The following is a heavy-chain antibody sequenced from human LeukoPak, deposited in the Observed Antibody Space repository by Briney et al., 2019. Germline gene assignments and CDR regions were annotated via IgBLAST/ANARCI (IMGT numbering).Heavy chain of an antibody. Sequence: SVKVSCKASGGTFSSYAISWVRQAPGQGLEWMGGIIPIFGTANYAQKFQGRVTITADESTSTAYMELSSLRSEDTAVYYCARDLSSGSYYQGYYYYMDVWGKGTTVTVSS. CDR3: ARDLSSGSYYQGYYYYMDV. V-gene: IGHV1-69*13. CDR2: IIPIFGTA. J-gene: IGHJ6*03. CDR1: GGTFSSYA. D-gene: IGHD1-26*01.